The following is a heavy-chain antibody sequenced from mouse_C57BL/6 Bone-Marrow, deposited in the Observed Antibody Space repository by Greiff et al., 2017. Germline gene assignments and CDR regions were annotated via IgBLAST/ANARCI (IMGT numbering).Heavy chain of an antibody. D-gene: IGHD2-5*01. CDR2: ISNGGGST. Sequence: DVMLVESGGGLVQPGGSLKLSCAASGFTFSDYYMYWVRQTPEKRLEWVAYISNGGGSTYYPDTVKGRYPNSRDNASNTLYLQMSRLKSEDTAMYYCARQDIVTTNFAYWGQGTLVTVSA. CDR3: ARQDIVTTNFAY. CDR1: GFTFSDYY. J-gene: IGHJ3*01. V-gene: IGHV5-12*01.